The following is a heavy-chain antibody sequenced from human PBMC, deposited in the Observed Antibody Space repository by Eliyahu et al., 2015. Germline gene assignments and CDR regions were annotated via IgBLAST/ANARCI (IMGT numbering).Heavy chain of an antibody. CDR2: IYYSGST. V-gene: IGHV4-61*01. CDR3: ARSGYIYGSDAFDI. D-gene: IGHD5-18*01. J-gene: IGHJ3*02. CDR1: GGSXXSDPYY. Sequence: QVQLQESGPGLVKPSETLSLTCTVSGGSXXSDPYYWTWIRQPPGKGLEWIGHIYYSGSTSYNPSLMSRVTISVDTSKNQFSLNLRSVTAADTAVYYCARSGYIYGSDAFDIWGQGTMVTVSS.